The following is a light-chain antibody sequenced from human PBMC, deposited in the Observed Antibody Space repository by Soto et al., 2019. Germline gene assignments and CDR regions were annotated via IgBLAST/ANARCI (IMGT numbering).Light chain of an antibody. CDR2: GAS. Sequence: EIVLTQSPGTLSLSPGERATLSCTASQSVSSSYLAGYQQKPGQAPRQLIYGASSRATGIPDRFSGSGSGTDFTLTITRLEPEDFAVYYCQHYRTSFGGGTRVEIK. J-gene: IGKJ4*01. V-gene: IGKV3-20*01. CDR1: QSVSSSY. CDR3: QHYRTS.